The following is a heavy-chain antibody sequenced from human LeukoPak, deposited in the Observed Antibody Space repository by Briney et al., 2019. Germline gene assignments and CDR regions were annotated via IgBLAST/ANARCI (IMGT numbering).Heavy chain of an antibody. V-gene: IGHV1-46*01. D-gene: IGHD1-7*01. CDR2: INPSGGST. CDR3: ARVRRITGTWAYFDY. J-gene: IGHJ4*02. CDR1: GYTFTSYY. Sequence: ASVKVSCKASGYTFTSYYMHWVRQAPGQGLEWMGIINPSGGSTSYAQKFQGRVTMTRDTSTNTVYMELSSLRSEDTAVYYCARVRRITGTWAYFDYWGQGTLVTVSS.